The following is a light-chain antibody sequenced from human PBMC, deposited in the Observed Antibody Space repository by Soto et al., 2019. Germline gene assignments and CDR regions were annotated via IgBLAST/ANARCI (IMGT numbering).Light chain of an antibody. J-gene: IGLJ7*01. CDR2: RNN. Sequence: QSVLTQPPSASGTPGQRVTISCSGGSANIGTYYVYWYQQFPGTAPKLLIYRNNERPSGVPARFSGSKSGTSASLAISGLRSEDEADYYCAAWDDSRSGVVFGGGTQLTVL. CDR1: SANIGTYY. CDR3: AAWDDSRSGVV. V-gene: IGLV1-47*01.